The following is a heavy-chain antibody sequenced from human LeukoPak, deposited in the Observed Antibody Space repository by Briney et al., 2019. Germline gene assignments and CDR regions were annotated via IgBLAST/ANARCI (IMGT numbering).Heavy chain of an antibody. V-gene: IGHV3-23*01. CDR2: ISGSGDST. J-gene: IGHJ4*02. CDR1: GFTFSNYA. Sequence: QPRRSLRLSCAASGFTFSNYAMRWVRQAPGKGLEWVSGISGSGDSTYYADSVKGRFTISRDNSKNTLYLQMNSLRAEDTAVYYCARRSGIAVAGAFDYWGQGTLVTVSS. D-gene: IGHD6-19*01. CDR3: ARRSGIAVAGAFDY.